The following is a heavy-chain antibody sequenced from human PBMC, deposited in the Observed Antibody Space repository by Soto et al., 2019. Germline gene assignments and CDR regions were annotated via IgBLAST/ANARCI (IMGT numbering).Heavy chain of an antibody. Sequence: QITLKESGPTLVKPTQTLTLTCTFSGFSLSTSGVGVGWIRQPPGKALEWLALIYWDDDKRYSPSLKSRLTITKDTTKNQVVLTITNMDPVDTATYYCAHRHTSFFDILTGYPSDAFDIWGQGTMVTVSS. CDR1: GFSLSTSGVG. V-gene: IGHV2-5*02. D-gene: IGHD3-9*01. CDR3: AHRHTSFFDILTGYPSDAFDI. J-gene: IGHJ3*02. CDR2: IYWDDDK.